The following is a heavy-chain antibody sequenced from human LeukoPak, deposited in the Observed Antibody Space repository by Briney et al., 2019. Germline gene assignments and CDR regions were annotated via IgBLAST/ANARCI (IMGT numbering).Heavy chain of an antibody. V-gene: IGHV1-18*01. CDR2: ISAYNGNT. CDR1: GYTFTSYG. J-gene: IGHJ6*02. Sequence: ASVKVSCKASGYTFTSYGISWVRQAPGQGLEWMGWISAYNGNTNYAQKLQGRVTMTTDTSTSTAYMELRSLRSDDTAVYYWARVGRGELRDYYYGMDVWGQGPTVTVSS. D-gene: IGHD1-26*01. CDR3: ARVGRGELRDYYYGMDV.